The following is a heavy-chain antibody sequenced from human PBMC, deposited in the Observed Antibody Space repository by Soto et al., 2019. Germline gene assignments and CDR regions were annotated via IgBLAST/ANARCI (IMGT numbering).Heavy chain of an antibody. CDR2: ISYDGSNK. CDR1: GFTFSSYG. Sequence: QVQMVESGGGVVQPGRPLRLSCAASGFTFSSYGMHWVGQAPGKRPEWVAVISYDGSNKYYADSVKGRFTISRDNSKNTLYLQMNSLRPDDTAVYYCAKDPAGYSIPFDPWGQGTLVTVSS. D-gene: IGHD6-13*01. CDR3: AKDPAGYSIPFDP. J-gene: IGHJ5*02. V-gene: IGHV3-30*18.